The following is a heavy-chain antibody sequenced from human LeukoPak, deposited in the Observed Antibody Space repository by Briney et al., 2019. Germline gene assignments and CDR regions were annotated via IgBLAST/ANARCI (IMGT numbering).Heavy chain of an antibody. J-gene: IGHJ4*02. CDR3: ARGGQQRAGPSSK. CDR1: GGSFSGYY. CDR2: INHSGST. V-gene: IGHV4-34*01. Sequence: SETLSLTCAVYGGSFSGYYWSWIRQPPGKGLEWIGEINHSGSTNYNPSLKSRVTISVDTSKNQFSLKLSSVTAADTAVYYCARGGQQRAGPSSKWGQGTLVTVSS. D-gene: IGHD6-13*01.